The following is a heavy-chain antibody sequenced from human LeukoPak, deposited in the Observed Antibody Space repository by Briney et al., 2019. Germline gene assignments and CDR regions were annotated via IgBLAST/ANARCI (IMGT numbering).Heavy chain of an antibody. CDR2: INPNGGGT. V-gene: IGHV1-2*02. CDR1: GYTFSGNY. Sequence: GASVKVSCKASGYTFSGNYIHWVRQAPGQGLEWMGWINPNGGGTNYAQKFQGRVTMTRDTSISTAYMEVTSLRSDDTAVYYCAREGNGLLSKDFDYWGQGTLVTVSS. CDR3: AREGNGLLSKDFDY. D-gene: IGHD2/OR15-2a*01. J-gene: IGHJ4*02.